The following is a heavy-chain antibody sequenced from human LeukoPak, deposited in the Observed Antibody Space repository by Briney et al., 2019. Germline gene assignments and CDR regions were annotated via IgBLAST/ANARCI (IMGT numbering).Heavy chain of an antibody. Sequence: GASVKVSCKASGYTFTSYDFNWVRQATGQRPEWMGWMSPNSGDTGYAQKFQDRVTMTRNTSISTAYMELSSLRSDDTAVYYCARDQQQLVLGYYYGMDVWGQGTTVTVSS. CDR1: GYTFTSYD. J-gene: IGHJ6*02. CDR3: ARDQQQLVLGYYYGMDV. CDR2: MSPNSGDT. D-gene: IGHD6-13*01. V-gene: IGHV1-8*01.